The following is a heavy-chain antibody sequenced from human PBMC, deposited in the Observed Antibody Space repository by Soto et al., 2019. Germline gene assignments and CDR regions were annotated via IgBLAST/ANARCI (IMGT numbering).Heavy chain of an antibody. Sequence: QVQLVQSGAEVKKPGASVKVSCKASGYTFTGYYMHWVRQAPGQGLEWMGWINPNSGGTNYAQKFQGWVTMTRDTSISTAYMELSRLRSDDTAVYYWARDQGMTTVTTFYYYGMDVWGQGTTVTVSS. D-gene: IGHD4-17*01. J-gene: IGHJ6*02. CDR2: INPNSGGT. CDR1: GYTFTGYY. V-gene: IGHV1-2*04. CDR3: ARDQGMTTVTTFYYYGMDV.